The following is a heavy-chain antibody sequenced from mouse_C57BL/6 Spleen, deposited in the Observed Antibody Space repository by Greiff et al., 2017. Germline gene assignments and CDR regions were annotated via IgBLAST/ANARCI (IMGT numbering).Heavy chain of an antibody. J-gene: IGHJ4*01. CDR3: AYYYGSSYEDAMDY. CDR2: IYPRSGNT. V-gene: IGHV1-81*01. D-gene: IGHD1-1*01. Sequence: QVQLQQSGAELARPGASVKLSCKASGYTFTSYGISWVKQRTGQGLEWIGEIYPRSGNTYYNEKFKGKATLTADKSSSTAYMELGSLTAEDSAVYFCAYYYGSSYEDAMDYRGQGTSVTVSA. CDR1: GYTFTSYG.